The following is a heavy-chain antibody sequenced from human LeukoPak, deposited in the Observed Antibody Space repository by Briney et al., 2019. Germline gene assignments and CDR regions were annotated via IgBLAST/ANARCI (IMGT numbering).Heavy chain of an antibody. V-gene: IGHV3-23*01. CDR3: AKDDAWLRFGE. Sequence: GGTLRLSCAASGFTFSNHGMNWVRQAPGKGLEWVSGISPSGDITYYADSVKGRFTTSRDNAHNTLYLEVISLTAEDTAVYYCAKDDAWLRFGEWSQGTLVTVS. J-gene: IGHJ4*02. CDR2: ISPSGDIT. D-gene: IGHD3-10*01. CDR1: GFTFSNHG.